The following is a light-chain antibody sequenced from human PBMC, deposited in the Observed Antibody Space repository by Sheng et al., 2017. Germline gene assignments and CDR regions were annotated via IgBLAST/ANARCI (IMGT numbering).Light chain of an antibody. Sequence: EIVLTQSPATLSLSPGESATLSCRASQSVSSYLAWYQQKPGQSPRLLISGASTRATGVPARFSGSGSGTEFTLTISSLQSEDFAVYYCQQYNNWPRTFGQGTKVEIK. J-gene: IGKJ1*01. CDR3: QQYNNWPRT. V-gene: IGKV3-15*01. CDR2: GAS. CDR1: QSVSSY.